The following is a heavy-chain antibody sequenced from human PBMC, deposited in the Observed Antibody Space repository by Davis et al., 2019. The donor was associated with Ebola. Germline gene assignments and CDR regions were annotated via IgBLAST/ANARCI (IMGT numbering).Heavy chain of an antibody. CDR3: AREGEGEYSSGWYYFDY. V-gene: IGHV3-7*01. Sequence: GGSLRLSCAASGFTFSDYYMSWIRQAPGKGLEWVANIKQDGSEKYYVDSVKGRFTISRDNAKNSLYLQMNSLRAEDTAVYYCAREGEGEYSSGWYYFDYWGQGTLVTVSS. J-gene: IGHJ4*02. D-gene: IGHD6-19*01. CDR2: IKQDGSEK. CDR1: GFTFSDYY.